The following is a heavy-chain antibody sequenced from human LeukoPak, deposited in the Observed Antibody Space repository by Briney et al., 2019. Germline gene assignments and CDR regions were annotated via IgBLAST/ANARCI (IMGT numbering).Heavy chain of an antibody. J-gene: IGHJ4*02. Sequence: SETLSLTCTVSGGSISSSSYYWGWIRQPPGKGLEWIGSIYYSGSTYYNPSLKSRVTISVDTSKNQFSLKLSSVTAADTAVYYCARGSGGRWLQVFDYWGQGTLVTVSS. CDR1: GGSISSSSYY. CDR3: ARGSGGRWLQVFDY. CDR2: IYYSGST. D-gene: IGHD5-24*01. V-gene: IGHV4-39*01.